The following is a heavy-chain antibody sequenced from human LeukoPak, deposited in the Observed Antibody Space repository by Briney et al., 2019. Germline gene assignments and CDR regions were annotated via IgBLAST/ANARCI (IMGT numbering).Heavy chain of an antibody. D-gene: IGHD2-8*01. CDR2: VLPMFDTR. CDR1: GYSFTPYD. V-gene: IGHV1-69*06. J-gene: IGHJ5*02. CDR3: ARAGIRGYCANVSCSNWLDP. Sequence: AVTVSLKYSGYSFTPYDYILLRLDPAPGMEWVGVVLPMFDTRNYSQRFHGRVTITADKSTKTSSMKLRSLRYEDTAVHFCARAGIRGYCANVSCSNWLDPWGQGTLVTVSS.